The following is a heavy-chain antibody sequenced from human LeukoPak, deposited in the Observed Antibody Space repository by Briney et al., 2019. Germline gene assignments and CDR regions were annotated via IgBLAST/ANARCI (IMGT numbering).Heavy chain of an antibody. CDR2: ISGSGGST. V-gene: IGHV3-23*01. D-gene: IGHD2-2*01. J-gene: IGHJ4*02. CDR3: AKWGYCSSTSCYPLDY. CDR1: GFTFSSYA. Sequence: PGGSLRLSCAASGFTFSSYAMSWVRQAPGKGLEWVSAISGSGGSTYYADSVKGRFTISRDNSKNTLYLQMNSLRAEDTAVYYCAKWGYCSSTSCYPLDYWGQGTLVTVSS.